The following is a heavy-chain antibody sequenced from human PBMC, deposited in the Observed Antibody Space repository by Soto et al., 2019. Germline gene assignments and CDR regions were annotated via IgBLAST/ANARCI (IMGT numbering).Heavy chain of an antibody. V-gene: IGHV3-30-3*01. CDR2: MSHDGPKT. D-gene: IGHD3-9*01. Sequence: QVQLLDSGGGVVQPGWSLRLSCTTSGFLFNTYDMHWVRQAPGKGLEWVAVMSHDGPKTYYADSVKGRFTISRDNSRNTLSLQMNSLTTDDTSVYYCARPGSGYDVLTGQYFYYFHAMDVWDQGTTVTVSS. CDR1: GFLFNTYD. J-gene: IGHJ6*02. CDR3: ARPGSGYDVLTGQYFYYFHAMDV.